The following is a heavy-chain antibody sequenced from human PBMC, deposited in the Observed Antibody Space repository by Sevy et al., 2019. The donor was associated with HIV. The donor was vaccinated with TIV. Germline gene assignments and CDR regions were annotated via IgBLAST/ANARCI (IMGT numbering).Heavy chain of an antibody. CDR3: SRDMSYFDGSGFYDY. J-gene: IGHJ4*02. CDR1: GFTFGDYA. D-gene: IGHD3-22*01. CDR2: IRSKAYGGTT. V-gene: IGHV3-49*03. Sequence: GGSLRLSCTTSGFTFGDYAMSWFRQAPGKGLEWVGFIRSKAYGGTTEYAASVKGRFTISRDDSKSIAYLQVNSLKTEETAVYHCSRDMSYFDGSGFYDYWGQGTLVTVSS.